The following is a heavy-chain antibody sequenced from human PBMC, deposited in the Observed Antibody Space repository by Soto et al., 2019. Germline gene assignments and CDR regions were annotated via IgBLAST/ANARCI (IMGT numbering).Heavy chain of an antibody. CDR2: ISGSGGST. CDR3: AKSVYDFWSGYYNGMDV. V-gene: IGHV3-23*01. Sequence: EVQLLESGGGLVQPGGSLRLSCAASGFTFSSYAMSWVRQAPGKGLEWVSAISGSGGSTYYADSVKGRFTISRDNSKNTLYLQMNSLRAEDTAVYYCAKSVYDFWSGYYNGMDVWGQGTTVTVSS. D-gene: IGHD3-3*01. CDR1: GFTFSSYA. J-gene: IGHJ6*02.